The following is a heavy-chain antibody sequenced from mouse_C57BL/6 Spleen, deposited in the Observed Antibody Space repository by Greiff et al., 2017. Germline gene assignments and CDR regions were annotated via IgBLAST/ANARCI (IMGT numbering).Heavy chain of an antibody. V-gene: IGHV5-4*01. Sequence: EVQLQESGGGLVKPGGSLKLSCAASGFTFSSYAMSWVRQTPEKRLEWVATISDGGSYTYYPDNVKGRFTISRDNAKNNLYLQMSHLKSEDTAMYYCARTGTGFAYWGQGTLVTVSA. D-gene: IGHD4-1*01. CDR2: ISDGGSYT. CDR3: ARTGTGFAY. J-gene: IGHJ3*01. CDR1: GFTFSSYA.